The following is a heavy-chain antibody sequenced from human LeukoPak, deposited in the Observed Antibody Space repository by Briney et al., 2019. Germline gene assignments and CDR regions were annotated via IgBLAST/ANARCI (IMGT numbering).Heavy chain of an antibody. CDR1: GYTFTSYG. CDR3: ARSYGDGDAFDI. V-gene: IGHV1-18*01. D-gene: IGHD4-17*01. Sequence: EASVKVSCKASGYTFTSYGISWVRQAPGQGLEWMGWISAYNGNTNYAQKFQGRVTMTRNTSISTAYMELSSLRSEDTAVYYCARSYGDGDAFDIWGQGTMVTVSS. CDR2: ISAYNGNT. J-gene: IGHJ3*02.